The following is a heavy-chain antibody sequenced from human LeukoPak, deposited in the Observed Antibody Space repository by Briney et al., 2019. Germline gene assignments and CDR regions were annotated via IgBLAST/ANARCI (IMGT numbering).Heavy chain of an antibody. J-gene: IGHJ3*01. V-gene: IGHV3-23*01. Sequence: GGSLRLSCAASGFTFSSYAMSWVRQAPGKGLEWVSAISAGDSSTYYADSVKGRFTISRDSSKNTLYLQMNSLRAEDTAVYYCAKASSSWSSGAFDVWGQGTIVVVSS. CDR2: ISAGDSST. D-gene: IGHD6-13*01. CDR3: AKASSSWSSGAFDV. CDR1: GFTFSSYA.